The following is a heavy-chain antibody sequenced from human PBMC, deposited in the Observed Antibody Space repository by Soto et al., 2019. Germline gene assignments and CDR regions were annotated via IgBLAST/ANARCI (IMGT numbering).Heavy chain of an antibody. D-gene: IGHD1-26*01. CDR1: SGSLSRYY. Sequence: QVQLQESGPGLLKPSETLSLTCTVSSGSLSRYYWAWIRQPPGKGLAWIGYVYSGGSTFYNPSLNGRVTISIDTSKSQFSLRLTSVTSADTGVYYCARAPRSGDCFDYWGQGTLVTVSS. CDR3: ARAPRSGDCFDY. V-gene: IGHV4-59*01. J-gene: IGHJ4*02. CDR2: VYSGGST.